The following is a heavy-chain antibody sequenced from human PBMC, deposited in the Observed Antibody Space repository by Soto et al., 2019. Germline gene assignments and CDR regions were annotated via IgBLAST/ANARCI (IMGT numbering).Heavy chain of an antibody. D-gene: IGHD2-2*01. CDR1: GYTFSDNG. J-gene: IGHJ5*02. CDR2: ISAYTDDP. Sequence: ASVKVSCKASGYTFSDNGITWVRQAPGQGLEWMGWISAYTDDPNYAQKFQGRVTMTIDTSTSTAYMDLRSLTSDDTAVYYCARVIPGAEAWFDPWGQGTLVTVSS. V-gene: IGHV1-18*04. CDR3: ARVIPGAEAWFDP.